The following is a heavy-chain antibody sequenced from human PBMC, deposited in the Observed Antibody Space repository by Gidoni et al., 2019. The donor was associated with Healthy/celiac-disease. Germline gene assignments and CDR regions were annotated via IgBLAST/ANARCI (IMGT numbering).Heavy chain of an antibody. Sequence: EVQLVESGGGLVQPGGSLRLSCAASGFTFSSYSLNWLRQAPGKGLEWVSYISSSSSTIYYADSVKGRFTISRDNAKNSLYLQMNSLRDEDTAVYYCARNYYDSSGYPTSPGMDVWGQGTTVTVSS. CDR1: GFTFSSYS. CDR2: ISSSSSTI. CDR3: ARNYYDSSGYPTSPGMDV. V-gene: IGHV3-48*02. D-gene: IGHD3-22*01. J-gene: IGHJ6*02.